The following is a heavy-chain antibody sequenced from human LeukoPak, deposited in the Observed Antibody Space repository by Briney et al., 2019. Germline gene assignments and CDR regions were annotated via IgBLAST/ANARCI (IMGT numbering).Heavy chain of an antibody. D-gene: IGHD3-22*01. CDR3: AGDQSVVVDPYYYYGMDV. V-gene: IGHV4-4*07. J-gene: IGHJ6*02. Sequence: SETLSLTCTVSGGSISSYYWSWIRQPAGKGLEWIGRIYTSGSTNYNPSLKSRVTMSVDTSKNQFSLKLNSVTAADTAVYYCAGDQSVVVDPYYYYGMDVWGQGTTVTVSS. CDR1: GGSISSYY. CDR2: IYTSGST.